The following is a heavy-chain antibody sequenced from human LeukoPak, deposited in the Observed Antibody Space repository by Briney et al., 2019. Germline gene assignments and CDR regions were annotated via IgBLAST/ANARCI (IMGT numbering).Heavy chain of an antibody. CDR3: ARSLGGVPAASSGYYYGMDV. Sequence: AVKVTCMACGCTFSNYTISGVRQAPGQGLDGMGRIIPILGIANYAQKFQGRVTITAEKSRGKAYMEVSRLRSEDTAVYYCARSLGGVPAASSGYYYGMDVWGQGTTVTVSS. D-gene: IGHD2-2*01. CDR1: GCTFSNYT. J-gene: IGHJ6*02. CDR2: IIPILGIA. V-gene: IGHV1-69*02.